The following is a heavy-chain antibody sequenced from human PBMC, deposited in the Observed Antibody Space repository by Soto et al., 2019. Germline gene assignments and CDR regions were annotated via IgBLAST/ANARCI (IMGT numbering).Heavy chain of an antibody. CDR3: WRDGSGGIIDS. D-gene: IGHD1-26*01. J-gene: IGHJ3*01. Sequence: QVQLVQSGAEVKKPGASVKVSCKTSGYTFTGYGINWVRQAPGSGLEWIGWISAFNGNTKYGQNIQDRVIMTTDTSTSTNYMELRSLRSDDTAVYFCWRDGSGGIIDSWGQGTMLIVSS. CDR2: ISAFNGNT. CDR1: GYTFTGYG. V-gene: IGHV1-18*01.